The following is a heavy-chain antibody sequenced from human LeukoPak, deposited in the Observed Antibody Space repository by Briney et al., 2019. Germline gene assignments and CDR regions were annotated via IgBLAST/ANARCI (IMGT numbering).Heavy chain of an antibody. CDR3: ARDSSSWDYNWFDP. CDR1: GFAFDDYT. D-gene: IGHD6-13*01. J-gene: IGHJ5*02. CDR2: ISWDGGST. Sequence: GGSLRLSCAASGFAFDDYTMHWVRQAPGKGLEWVSLISWDGGSTYYADSVKGRFTISRDNAKNSLYLQMNSLRAEDTAVYYCARDSSSWDYNWFDPWGQGTLVTVSS. V-gene: IGHV3-43*01.